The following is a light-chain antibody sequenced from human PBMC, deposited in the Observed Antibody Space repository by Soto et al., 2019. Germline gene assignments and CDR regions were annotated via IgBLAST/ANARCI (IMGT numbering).Light chain of an antibody. J-gene: IGKJ1*01. CDR3: QQRSNCPQT. CDR1: QSVSSSY. V-gene: IGKV3D-20*02. CDR2: GAS. Sequence: EIVLTQSPGTLSLSPGERATLSCRASQSVSSSYLAWYQQKPGQAPRLLIYGASSRATGIAARFSGSGSGTDFTLTISSLEPEDFAVYYCQQRSNCPQTFGQGTKVDIK.